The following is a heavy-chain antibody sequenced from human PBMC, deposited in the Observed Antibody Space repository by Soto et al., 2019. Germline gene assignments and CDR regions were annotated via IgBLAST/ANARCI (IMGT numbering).Heavy chain of an antibody. CDR3: ARDPSDYGDYDGWFDP. J-gene: IGHJ5*02. V-gene: IGHV3-11*05. D-gene: IGHD4-17*01. CDR1: GFTFSDYY. Sequence: QVQLVESGGGLVKPGGSLRLSCAASGFTFSDYYMSWIRQAPGKGLEWVSYISSSSSYTNYADSVKGRFTISRGNAKNSLYLQMNSLRAEDTAVYYCARDPSDYGDYDGWFDPWGQGTLVTVSS. CDR2: ISSSSSYT.